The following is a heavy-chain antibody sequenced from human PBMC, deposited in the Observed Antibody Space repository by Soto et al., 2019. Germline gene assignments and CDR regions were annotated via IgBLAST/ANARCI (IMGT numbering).Heavy chain of an antibody. CDR2: ISGSGGST. D-gene: IGHD6-6*01. CDR1: GFTFSSYA. Sequence: EVQLLESGGGLVQPGGSLRLSCAASGFTFSSYAMSWVRQAPGKGLEWVSAISGSGGSTYYADSVKGRFTISRDNSKNTLYLQMNSLRAEDTAVYYCAKKYSSSVTAYYYYMDVWGKGTTVTVSS. CDR3: AKKYSSSVTAYYYYMDV. V-gene: IGHV3-23*01. J-gene: IGHJ6*03.